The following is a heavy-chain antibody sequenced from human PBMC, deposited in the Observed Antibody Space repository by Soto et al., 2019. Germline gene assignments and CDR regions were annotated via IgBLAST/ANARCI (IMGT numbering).Heavy chain of an antibody. CDR1: GVFISSDAYY. J-gene: IGHJ4*02. CDR3: ARYRFSDTWSKFDY. V-gene: IGHV4-31*11. CDR2: ISHRGST. D-gene: IGHD3-16*02. Sequence: SETLSLTCAVSGVFISSDAYYWSWIRQHPGKGLEWIGYISHRGSTYYNPSLKSRVTISVDTSKNQFSLKLTSVTAADTAVYYCARYRFSDTWSKFDYWGQGTLVTV.